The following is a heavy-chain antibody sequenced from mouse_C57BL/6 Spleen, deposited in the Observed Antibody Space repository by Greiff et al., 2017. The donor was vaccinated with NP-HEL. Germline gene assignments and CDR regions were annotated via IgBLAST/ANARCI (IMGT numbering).Heavy chain of an antibody. CDR3: ARQDYYGSRKSFDY. CDR1: GYAFSSYW. D-gene: IGHD1-1*01. J-gene: IGHJ2*01. V-gene: IGHV1-80*01. CDR2: IYPGDGDT. Sequence: QVQLQQSGAELVKPGASVKISCKASGYAFSSYWMNWVKQRPGKGLEWIGQIYPGDGDTNYNGKFKGKATLTADKSSSTAYMQLSSLTSEDSAVYFCARQDYYGSRKSFDYWGQGTTLTVSS.